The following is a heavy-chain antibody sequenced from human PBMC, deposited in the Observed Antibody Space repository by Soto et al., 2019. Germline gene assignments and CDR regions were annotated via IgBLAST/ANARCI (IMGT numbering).Heavy chain of an antibody. J-gene: IGHJ6*02. D-gene: IGHD6-13*01. V-gene: IGHV4-34*01. CDR3: ARGRFRYSSSWNGMDV. CDR1: GGSFSGYY. Sequence: SGTLSLTCAVYGGSFSGYYWSWIRQPPGKGLEWIGEINHSGSTNYNPSLKSRVTISVDTSKNQFSLKLSSVTAADTAVYYCARGRFRYSSSWNGMDVWGQGTTVTVSS. CDR2: INHSGST.